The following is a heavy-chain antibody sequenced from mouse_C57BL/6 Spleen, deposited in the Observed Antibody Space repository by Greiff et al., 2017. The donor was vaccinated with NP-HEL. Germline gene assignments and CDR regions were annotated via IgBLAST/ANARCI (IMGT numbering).Heavy chain of an antibody. V-gene: IGHV5-9-1*02. Sequence: EVQLVESGEGLVKPGGSLKLSCAASGFTFSSSAMSWVRQTPEKRLVWVAYISSGGDFIYYADTVKGRFPISRDNARNTLYLQMSSLKSEDTAMYCCTRDSNQLAWFAYWGQGTLVTVSA. J-gene: IGHJ3*01. CDR2: ISSGGDFI. D-gene: IGHD2-5*01. CDR1: GFTFSSSA. CDR3: TRDSNQLAWFAY.